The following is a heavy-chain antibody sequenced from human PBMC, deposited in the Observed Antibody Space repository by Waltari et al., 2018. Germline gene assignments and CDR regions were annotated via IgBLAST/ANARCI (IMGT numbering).Heavy chain of an antibody. CDR3: ARFSLGYCRGASARCYNNDS. CDR2: IYHSGTT. V-gene: IGHV4-38-2*01. D-gene: IGHD2-15*01. J-gene: IGHJ4*02. Sequence: QVQLQESGPGLVKPSETLSLTCAVSYYSIRGGYYWGWIRQPPGKGLEWMGNIYHSGTTYYSPSLKSRVIISLDTSKNQFSLKLTSVTAADTAVYYCARFSLGYCRGASARCYNNDSWGQGTLVTVSS. CDR1: YYSIRGGYY.